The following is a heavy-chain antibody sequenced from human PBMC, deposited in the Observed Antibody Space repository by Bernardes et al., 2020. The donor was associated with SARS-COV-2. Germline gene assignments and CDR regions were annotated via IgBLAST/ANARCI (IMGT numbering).Heavy chain of an antibody. J-gene: IGHJ4*02. Sequence: SGPTLSKPTQTLTLTCTFSAFSLSPSGMCVSWIRQPPGKALEWLARIDWDDDKYYSTSLKTRLTIAKETSKNQIVLTMTNMDPEDTATDYCARTTVTSSYYFDYWGQGTLVTVSS. CDR2: IDWDDDK. CDR3: ARTTVTSSYYFDY. V-gene: IGHV2-70*11. D-gene: IGHD4-17*01. CDR1: AFSLSPSGMC.